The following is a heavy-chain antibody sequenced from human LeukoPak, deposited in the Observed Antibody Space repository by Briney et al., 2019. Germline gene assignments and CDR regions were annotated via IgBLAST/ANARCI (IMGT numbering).Heavy chain of an antibody. Sequence: GGSLRLSCSASGFTFSSYAMHWVRQAPGKGLEYVSAISSNGGGTYYADSVKGRFTISRDNSKNTLYLQMSSLRAEDTAAYYCVKAGMVGSRYYFDYWGQGTLVTVSS. J-gene: IGHJ4*02. CDR2: ISSNGGGT. CDR1: GFTFSSYA. CDR3: VKAGMVGSRYYFDY. D-gene: IGHD2-8*01. V-gene: IGHV3-64D*06.